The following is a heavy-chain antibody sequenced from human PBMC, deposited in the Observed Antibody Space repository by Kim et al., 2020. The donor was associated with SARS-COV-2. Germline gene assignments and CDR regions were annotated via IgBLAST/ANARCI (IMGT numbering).Heavy chain of an antibody. D-gene: IGHD6-13*01. CDR2: IYYSGST. CDR1: GGSISSSSYY. Sequence: SETLSLTCTVSGGSISSSSYYWGWIRQPPGKGLEWIGSIYYSGSTYYNPSLKSRVTISVDTSKNQFSLKLSSVTAADTAVYYCARVGKSQGIAAERSWFDPWGQGTLVTVSS. J-gene: IGHJ5*02. V-gene: IGHV4-39*07. CDR3: ARVGKSQGIAAERSWFDP.